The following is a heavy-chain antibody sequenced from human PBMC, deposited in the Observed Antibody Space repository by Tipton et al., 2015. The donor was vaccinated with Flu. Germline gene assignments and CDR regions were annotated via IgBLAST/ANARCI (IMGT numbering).Heavy chain of an antibody. V-gene: IGHV3-7*01. D-gene: IGHD3-9*01. CDR1: GFTFSSYW. J-gene: IGHJ4*02. CDR3: ARGYCPRYFDWLLWSGVSEPTCEYYFDY. CDR2: IKQDGSEK. Sequence: GSLRLSCAASGFTFSSYWMSWVRQAPGKGLKWVANIKQDGSEKYYVDSVKGRFTISRDNAKNSLYLQMNSLRAEDTAVYYCARGYCPRYFDWLLWSGVSEPTCEYYFDYWGQGTLVAVSS.